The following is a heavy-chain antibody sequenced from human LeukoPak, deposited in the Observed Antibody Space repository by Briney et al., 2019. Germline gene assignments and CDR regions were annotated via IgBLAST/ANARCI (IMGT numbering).Heavy chain of an antibody. CDR1: GGTFSSYA. V-gene: IGHV1-69*13. CDR3: ARSVYGLRYFDWLLSGAPFDY. CDR2: SIPIFGTA. D-gene: IGHD3-9*01. J-gene: IGHJ4*02. Sequence: ASVKVSCKASGGTFSSYAISWVRQAPGQRLEWMGGSIPIFGTANYAQKFQGRVTITADESTSTAYMEPSSLRSEDTAVYYCARSVYGLRYFDWLLSGAPFDYWGQGTLVTVSS.